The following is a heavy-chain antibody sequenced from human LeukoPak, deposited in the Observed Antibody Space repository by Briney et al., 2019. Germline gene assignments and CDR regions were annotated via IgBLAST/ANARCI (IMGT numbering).Heavy chain of an antibody. D-gene: IGHD3-22*01. CDR3: ASRNYYDSSGYIDY. CDR1: GGSISSYY. Sequence: NPSDTLSLTCTVSGGSISSYYWIWIRQPPGKGLEWIGYIYYSGSTNYNPSLQSRVTISLDTSKNQFSLRLSSVTAADTALYYCASRNYYDSSGYIDYWGQGTLVTVSS. V-gene: IGHV4-59*07. CDR2: IYYSGST. J-gene: IGHJ4*02.